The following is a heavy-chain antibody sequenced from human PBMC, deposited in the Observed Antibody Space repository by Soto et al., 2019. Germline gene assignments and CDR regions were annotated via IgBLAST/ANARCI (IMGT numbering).Heavy chain of an antibody. CDR1: GGSISSGGYY. J-gene: IGHJ3*02. CDR3: ARYFDWPGGFDI. D-gene: IGHD3-9*01. Sequence: PSETLSLTCTVSGGSISSGGYYWSWIRQHPGKGLEWIGYIYYSGSTYYNPSLKSRVTISVDTSKNQFSLKLSSVTAADTAVYYCARYFDWPGGFDIWGQGTMVTVSS. CDR2: IYYSGST. V-gene: IGHV4-31*03.